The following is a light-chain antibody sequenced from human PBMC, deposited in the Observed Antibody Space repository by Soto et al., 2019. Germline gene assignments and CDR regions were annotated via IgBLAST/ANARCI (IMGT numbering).Light chain of an antibody. CDR3: QPYVSSSR. V-gene: IGKV3-20*01. CDR2: GAS. CDR1: ETISSN. J-gene: IGKJ1*01. Sequence: LTRSPCTLCLSPGGGATLSCRATETISSNLAWYQQRPGQAPRLLIYGASNRATGIPDRFSGSGSGTDFTLTISRLEPEDFAVYYCQPYVSSSRFGQGT.